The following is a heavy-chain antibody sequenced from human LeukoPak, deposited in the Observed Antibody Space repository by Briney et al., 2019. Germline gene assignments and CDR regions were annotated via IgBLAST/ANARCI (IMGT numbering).Heavy chain of an antibody. J-gene: IGHJ6*02. CDR3: ARGPTGRKDFWSGYYGVDV. CDR2: INHSGST. CDR1: GGSFSVYY. D-gene: IGHD3-3*01. V-gene: IGHV4-34*01. Sequence: SETLSLTCAVYGGSFSVYYWSWIRQPPGKGLEWIGEINHSGSTNYNPSLKSRVTISVDTSKNQFSLKLSSVTAADTAVYYCARGPTGRKDFWSGYYGVDVWGQGTTVTVSS.